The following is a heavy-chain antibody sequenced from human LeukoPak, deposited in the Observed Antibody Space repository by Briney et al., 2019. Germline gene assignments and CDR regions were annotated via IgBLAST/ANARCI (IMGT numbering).Heavy chain of an antibody. CDR2: ISAYNGNT. CDR1: GYTFTNYG. V-gene: IGHV1-18*01. J-gene: IGHJ4*02. Sequence: ASVKVSCKASGYTFTNYGISWVRQAPGQGLEWMGWISAYNGNTNYAQKLQGRATMTTDTSTSTAYMELRSLRSDDTAVYYCARDGGHSGYGREFDYWGQGTLLTVSS. D-gene: IGHD5-12*01. CDR3: ARDGGHSGYGREFDY.